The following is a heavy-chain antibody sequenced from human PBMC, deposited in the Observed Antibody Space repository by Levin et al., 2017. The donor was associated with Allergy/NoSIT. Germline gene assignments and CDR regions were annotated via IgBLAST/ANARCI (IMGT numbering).Heavy chain of an antibody. J-gene: IGHJ3*02. Sequence: GESLKISCAASGFTFRSYSMNWVRQAPGKGLEWVSYISAGGSTIYDADSVKGRFTISRDNANNSLYLQMNSLRAEDTAIYYCAKGYYSGRGAFDIWGRGTMVTVSS. CDR3: AKGYYSGRGAFDI. CDR2: ISAGGSTI. V-gene: IGHV3-48*01. D-gene: IGHD2-15*01. CDR1: GFTFRSYS.